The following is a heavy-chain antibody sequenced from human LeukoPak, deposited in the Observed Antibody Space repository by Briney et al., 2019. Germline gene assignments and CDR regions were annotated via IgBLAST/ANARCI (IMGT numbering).Heavy chain of an antibody. Sequence: HAGGSLRLSCAASGFTFSSYGMHWVRQAPGKGLEWVALIWYDGSNKYYTDSVKGRLTISRDNSKNTLYLQMNSLRAEDTAVYYCAKVKAYCGGDCYSEGSFDYWGQGTLVTVSS. CDR2: IWYDGSNK. CDR1: GFTFSSYG. J-gene: IGHJ4*02. CDR3: AKVKAYCGGDCYSEGSFDY. D-gene: IGHD2-21*02. V-gene: IGHV3-33*06.